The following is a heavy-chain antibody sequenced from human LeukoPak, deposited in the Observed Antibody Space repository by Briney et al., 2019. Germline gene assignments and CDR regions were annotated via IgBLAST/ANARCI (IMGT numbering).Heavy chain of an antibody. CDR1: RFTFNTYA. CDR3: AKDGLVWFGELN. D-gene: IGHD3-10*01. Sequence: GGSLRLSCAASRFTFNTYAMSWVRQAPGKGLEWVSAISGSGGSTYCADSVKGRFTISRDNSKNTLYLQMNSLRAEDTAVYYSAKDGLVWFGELNWGQGTLVTVSS. J-gene: IGHJ4*02. V-gene: IGHV3-23*01. CDR2: ISGSGGST.